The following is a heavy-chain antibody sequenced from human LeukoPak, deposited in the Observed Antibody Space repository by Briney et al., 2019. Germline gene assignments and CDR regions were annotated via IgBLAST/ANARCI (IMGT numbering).Heavy chain of an antibody. CDR1: GYTFTSYG. CDR2: ISAYNGNT. J-gene: IGHJ6*03. CDR3: ARDRSSSWYSYYYYYYMDV. Sequence: ASVKVSCKASGYTFTSYGISWVRQAPGQGLEWMGWISAYNGNTNYAQKLQGRVAVTTDTSTSTAYMELRSLRSDDTAVYYCARDRSSSWYSYYYYYYMDVWGKGTTVTISS. V-gene: IGHV1-18*01. D-gene: IGHD6-13*01.